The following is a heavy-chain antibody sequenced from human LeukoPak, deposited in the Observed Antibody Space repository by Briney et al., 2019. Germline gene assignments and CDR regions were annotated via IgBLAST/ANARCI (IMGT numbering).Heavy chain of an antibody. V-gene: IGHV4-4*07. J-gene: IGHJ4*02. CDR2: IYTSGST. Sequence: TSETLSLTCTVSGGSISSYYWSWIRQPAGKGLEWIGRIYTSGSTNYNPSLKSRVTMSVDTSKNQFSLKLSSVTAADTAVYYCARAYYYGSGSYLTFDYWGQGTLVTVSS. CDR1: GGSISSYY. D-gene: IGHD3-10*01. CDR3: ARAYYYGSGSYLTFDY.